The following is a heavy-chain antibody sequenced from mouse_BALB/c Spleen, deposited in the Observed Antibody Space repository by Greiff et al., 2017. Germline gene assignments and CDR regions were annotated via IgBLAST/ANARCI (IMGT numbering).Heavy chain of an antibody. Sequence: EVMLVESGGGLVKLGGSLKLSCAASGFTFSSYYMSWVRQTPEKRLELVAAINSNGGSTYYPDTVKGRFTISRDNAKNTLYLQMSSLKSEDTALYYCARHAYGYDYWGQGTTLTVSS. CDR2: INSNGGST. CDR3: ARHAYGYDY. D-gene: IGHD2-2*01. J-gene: IGHJ2*01. CDR1: GFTFSSYY. V-gene: IGHV5-6-2*01.